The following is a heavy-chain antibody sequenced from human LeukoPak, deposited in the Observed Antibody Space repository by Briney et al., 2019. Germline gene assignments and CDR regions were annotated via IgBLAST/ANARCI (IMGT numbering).Heavy chain of an antibody. CDR1: GITLSSYG. CDR3: AKGYTYTFDYFDS. V-gene: IGHV3-30*02. Sequence: GGALRLSCAASGITLSSYGMHWGRPAPGKGVKWVAFIRYDGSEEYYADSVKGRFTISRDNSKKTLYLQMNSLRAEDTAVYYCAKGYTYTFDYFDSWGQGTLVTVSS. CDR2: IRYDGSEE. J-gene: IGHJ4*02. D-gene: IGHD5-18*01.